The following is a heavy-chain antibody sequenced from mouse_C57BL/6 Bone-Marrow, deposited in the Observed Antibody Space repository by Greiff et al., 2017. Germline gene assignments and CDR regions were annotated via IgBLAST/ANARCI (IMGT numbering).Heavy chain of an antibody. CDR2: IYPGGGYT. V-gene: IGHV1-63*01. CDR1: GYTFTNYW. J-gene: IGHJ3*01. CDR3: ARDSSGSAWFAY. D-gene: IGHD3-2*02. Sequence: LQESGAELVRPGTSVKMSCKASGYTFTNYWIGWAKQRPGHGLEWIGDIYPGGGYTNYNEKFKGKATLTADKSSSTAYMQFSSLTSEDSAIYYCARDSSGSAWFAYWGQGTLVTVSA.